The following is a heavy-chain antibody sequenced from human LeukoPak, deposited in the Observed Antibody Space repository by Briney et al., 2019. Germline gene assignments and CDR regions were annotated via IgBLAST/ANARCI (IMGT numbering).Heavy chain of an antibody. Sequence: ASETLSLTCTVSGGSISSSSYYWGWIRQPPGKGLEWIGSIYYSGSTYYNPSLKSRVTISVDTSKNQFSLKLSSVTAADTAVYYCARVRGNLLRFYYFDYWGQGTLVTVSS. CDR2: IYYSGST. V-gene: IGHV4-39*07. CDR3: ARVRGNLLRFYYFDY. J-gene: IGHJ4*02. CDR1: GGSISSSSYY. D-gene: IGHD2-15*01.